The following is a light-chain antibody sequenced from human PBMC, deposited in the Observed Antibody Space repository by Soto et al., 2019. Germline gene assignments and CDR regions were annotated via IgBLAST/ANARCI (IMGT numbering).Light chain of an antibody. CDR2: DVS. CDR3: SSYTASSTYV. Sequence: QSALTQPDSVSGSPGQSITISCTGTSSDVGGYNYVSWYQHHPGKAPKLMIFDVSNRPSGVSNRFSGSKSGNTASLTISGLQAEDEADYYCSSYTASSTYVFGTGTQLTVL. CDR1: SSDVGGYNY. J-gene: IGLJ1*01. V-gene: IGLV2-14*03.